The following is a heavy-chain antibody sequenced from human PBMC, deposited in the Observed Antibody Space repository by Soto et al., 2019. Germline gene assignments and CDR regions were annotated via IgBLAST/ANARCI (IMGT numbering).Heavy chain of an antibody. J-gene: IGHJ4*02. D-gene: IGHD5-12*01. CDR1: GFSVTANY. V-gene: IGHV3-53*01. CDR3: HGYGY. CDR2: IYSGGST. Sequence: EVPVVESGGGLIQPGGSLRLSFEVSGFSVTANYISWVRQAPGKGLEWVSVIYSGGSTYYIDSVKGRFSISRDISKNTLYLQMNSLRAEDTAVYYCHGYGYWGQGTLVTVSS.